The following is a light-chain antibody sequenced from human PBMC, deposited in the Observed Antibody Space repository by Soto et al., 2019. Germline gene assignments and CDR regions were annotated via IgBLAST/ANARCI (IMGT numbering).Light chain of an antibody. CDR2: STS. CDR3: LLYHGGAAV. V-gene: IGLV7-43*01. Sequence: QAVVTQEPSLTGSPGGTVTLTCASSTGAVTSGYYPNWFQQKPGQAPRALIYSTSNQHSWTPARFSGSLLGGKAALTLSGVHHEDEDEYYCLLYHGGAAVFGTGTKLTVL. CDR1: TGAVTSGYY. J-gene: IGLJ1*01.